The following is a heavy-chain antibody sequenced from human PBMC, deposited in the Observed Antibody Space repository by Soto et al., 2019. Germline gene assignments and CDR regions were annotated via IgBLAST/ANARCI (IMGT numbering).Heavy chain of an antibody. CDR1: GGSISSSSYY. D-gene: IGHD2-2*01. V-gene: IGHV4-39*01. CDR3: ASLNLYCSSTSCYSGGYIRPDGYDY. CDR2: IYYSGST. J-gene: IGHJ4*02. Sequence: QLQLQESGPGLVKPSETLSLTCTVSGGSISSSSYYWGWIRQPPGKGLEWIGSIYYSGSTYYNPSLKSRVTVSVDTSKNQFSLKLSSVTAADTAVYYCASLNLYCSSTSCYSGGYIRPDGYDYWGQGTLVTVSS.